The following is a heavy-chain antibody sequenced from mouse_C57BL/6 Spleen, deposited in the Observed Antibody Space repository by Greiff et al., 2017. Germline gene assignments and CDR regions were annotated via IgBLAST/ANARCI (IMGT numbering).Heavy chain of an antibody. CDR1: GYTFTSYW. J-gene: IGHJ4*01. V-gene: IGHV1-59*01. CDR2: IDPSDSYT. Sequence: QVQLQQPGAELVRPGASVKLSCKASGYTFTSYWMHWVKQRPGQGLEWIGVIDPSDSYTNYNQKFKGKATLTVDTSSSTAYMQLSSLTSEDSAVYYCAKWHYGSSYAMDYWGQGTSVTVSS. CDR3: AKWHYGSSYAMDY. D-gene: IGHD1-1*01.